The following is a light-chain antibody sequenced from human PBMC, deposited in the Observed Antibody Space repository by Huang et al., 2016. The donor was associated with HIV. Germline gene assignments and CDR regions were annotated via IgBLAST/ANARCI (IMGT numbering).Light chain of an antibody. CDR1: QTINTN. CDR3: QQYNDWPRS. V-gene: IGKV3-15*01. CDR2: AAS. Sequence: EIVMTQSPGTLSVAPGERATLSCRASQTINTNLAWFQQKPGQAARLLIYAASTRTADFPARFSGSGSRTEFTLTISSLQSEDIAVYYCQQYNDWPRSFGQGTKVEIK. J-gene: IGKJ1*01.